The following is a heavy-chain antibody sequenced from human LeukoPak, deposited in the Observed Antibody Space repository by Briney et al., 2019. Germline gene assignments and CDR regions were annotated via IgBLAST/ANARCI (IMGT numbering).Heavy chain of an antibody. D-gene: IGHD6-19*01. CDR2: INPNSGGT. CDR1: GYTFTGYY. V-gene: IGHV1-2*02. CDR3: ARDPTIAVAGNPPDY. J-gene: IGHJ4*02. Sequence: GASVKVSCKASGYTFTGYYMHWVRQAPGQGLEWMGWINPNSGGTNYAQKFRGRVTMTRDTSISTAYMELSRLRSDDTAVYYCARDPTIAVAGNPPDYWGQGTLVTVSS.